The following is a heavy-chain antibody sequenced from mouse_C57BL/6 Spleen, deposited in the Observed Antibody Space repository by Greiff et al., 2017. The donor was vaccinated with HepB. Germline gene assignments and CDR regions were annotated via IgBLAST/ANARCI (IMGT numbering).Heavy chain of an antibody. CDR3: ARDRYYGSSPGHFDV. CDR2: ISYDGSN. CDR1: GYSITSGYY. V-gene: IGHV3-6*01. D-gene: IGHD1-1*01. J-gene: IGHJ1*03. Sequence: EVQLQESGPGLVKPSQSLSLTCSVTGYSITSGYYWNWIRQFPGNKLEWMGYISYDGSNNYNPSLKNRISITRDPSKNQFFLKLNSVTTEDTATYYCARDRYYGSSPGHFDVWGTGTTVTVSS.